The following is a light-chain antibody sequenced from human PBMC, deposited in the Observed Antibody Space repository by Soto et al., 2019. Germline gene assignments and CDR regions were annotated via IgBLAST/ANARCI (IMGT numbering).Light chain of an antibody. CDR2: GNT. V-gene: IGLV1-40*01. Sequence: QSALTQPPSVSGAPGRRVTISCTGRSSKIGAGYDVHWYLQLPGTAPKLLIYGNTNRPSGVPDRFSGSKSGSSASLAITGLQAEDEADYYCQSHDSSLHASVFGTGTKVTVL. J-gene: IGLJ1*01. CDR1: SSKIGAGYD. CDR3: QSHDSSLHASV.